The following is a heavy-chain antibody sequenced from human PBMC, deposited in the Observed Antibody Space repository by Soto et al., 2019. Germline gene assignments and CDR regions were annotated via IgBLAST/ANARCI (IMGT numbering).Heavy chain of an antibody. V-gene: IGHV1-3*01. J-gene: IGHJ5*02. CDR2: INAANGNT. CDR3: ARDMRELNWFEP. Sequence: GASVKVSCKASGYTFTSFAIHWVRQAPGQRLAWMGWINAANGNTKYSQKFQGRVSITRDTSASTAYMELTSLRSEDTAVYYCARDMRELNWFEPWGQGTLVTVSS. CDR1: GYTFTSFA. D-gene: IGHD1-7*01.